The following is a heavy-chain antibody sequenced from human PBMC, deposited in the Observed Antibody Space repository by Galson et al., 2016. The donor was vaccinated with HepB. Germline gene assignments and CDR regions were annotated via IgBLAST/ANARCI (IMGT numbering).Heavy chain of an antibody. CDR1: GGSFSGYV. J-gene: IGHJ4*02. CDR2: VIPISGTT. V-gene: IGHV1-69*13. CDR3: AREGAGATFVY. Sequence: SVKVSCKASGGSFSGYVIDWVRQAPGQGLEWMGRVIPISGTTDYAQNFQGRVTITADESTSTAYMELSSLRPDDTAVYFCAREGAGATFVYWGQGTLVTVSS. D-gene: IGHD1-14*01.